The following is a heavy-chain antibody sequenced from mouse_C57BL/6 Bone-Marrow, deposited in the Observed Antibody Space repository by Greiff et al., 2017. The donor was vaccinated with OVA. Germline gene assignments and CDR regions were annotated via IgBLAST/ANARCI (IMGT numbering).Heavy chain of an antibody. CDR2: IYPRSGNT. CDR3: AREGEYYYAMDY. V-gene: IGHV1-81*01. J-gene: IGHJ4*01. Sequence: QVQLQQSGAELARPGASVKLSCKASGYTFTRYGISWVKQRTGQGLEWIGEIYPRSGNTYYNEKFKGKATLTADKSSSTAYMELRSLTSEDSAVYFCAREGEYYYAMDYWGQGTSVTVAS. CDR1: GYTFTRYG.